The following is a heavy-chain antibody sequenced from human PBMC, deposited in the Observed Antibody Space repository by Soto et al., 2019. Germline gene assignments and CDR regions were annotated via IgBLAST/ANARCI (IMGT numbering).Heavy chain of an antibody. V-gene: IGHV3-9*01. Sequence: EVQLVESGGGLVQPGRSLRLSCAASGFTFDDYAMHWVRQTPGKGLEWVSGISWNSGSMAYADSVKGRFTISRDNAKNSLYLQMNSLRTDDTALYYCTKDLFLAAPGGIHSYGMDVWGQGTTVTVSS. CDR2: ISWNSGSM. D-gene: IGHD3-3*01. CDR3: TKDLFLAAPGGIHSYGMDV. J-gene: IGHJ6*02. CDR1: GFTFDDYA.